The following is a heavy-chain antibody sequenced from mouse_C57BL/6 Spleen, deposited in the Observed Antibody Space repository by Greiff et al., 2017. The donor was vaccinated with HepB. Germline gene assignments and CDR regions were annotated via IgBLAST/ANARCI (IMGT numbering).Heavy chain of an antibody. Sequence: LVESGAELVMPGASVKLSCKASGYTFTSYWMHWVKQRPGQGLEWIGEIDPSDSYTNYNQKFKGKSTLTVDKSSSTAYMQLSSLTSEDSAVYYCARAGTTVVATGFDYWGQGTTLTVSS. CDR2: IDPSDSYT. CDR1: GYTFTSYW. J-gene: IGHJ2*01. D-gene: IGHD1-1*01. V-gene: IGHV1-69*01. CDR3: ARAGTTVVATGFDY.